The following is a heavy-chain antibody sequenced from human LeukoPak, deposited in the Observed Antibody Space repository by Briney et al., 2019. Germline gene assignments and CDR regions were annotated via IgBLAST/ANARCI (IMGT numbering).Heavy chain of an antibody. CDR1: GFPSSNYY. CDR3: AIFFDY. CDR2: ISSDSSYI. Sequence: GGYLRLYCAASGFPSSNYYINWVRQAPGKGLEWVSSISSDSSYIYYADSLKGRFTTTRDNDKNSVYLQMNSLRAEDTAVYYCAIFFDYWGQGTLVTVSS. V-gene: IGHV3-21*01. J-gene: IGHJ4*02.